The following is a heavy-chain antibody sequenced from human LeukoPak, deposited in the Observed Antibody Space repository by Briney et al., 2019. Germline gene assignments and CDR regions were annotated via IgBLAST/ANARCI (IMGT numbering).Heavy chain of an antibody. V-gene: IGHV3-21*01. Sequence: GGSLRLSCTASGFNFSTYIMNWVRQAPGKGLEWVSSISTKSSYIYNADSLKGRFTISRDNAKNSLYLQMNSLRAEDTAVYYCVGARSSTWFDPWSQGALVTVSS. D-gene: IGHD3-16*01. CDR1: GFNFSTYI. CDR3: VGARSSTWFDP. CDR2: ISTKSSYI. J-gene: IGHJ5*02.